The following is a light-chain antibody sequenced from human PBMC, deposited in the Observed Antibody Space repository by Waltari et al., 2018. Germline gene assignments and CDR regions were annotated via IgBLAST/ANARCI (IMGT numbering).Light chain of an antibody. Sequence: EIVLTQSPGPLAWFPGESATLTCRARQSVSRTLAWYQQRPGQAPRLLIYGASTRATGIPERFSGGGSGTDFILTISRLEPEDFALYYCQHYVRLPATFGQGTKVEIK. CDR2: GAS. CDR1: QSVSRT. J-gene: IGKJ1*01. CDR3: QHYVRLPAT. V-gene: IGKV3-20*01.